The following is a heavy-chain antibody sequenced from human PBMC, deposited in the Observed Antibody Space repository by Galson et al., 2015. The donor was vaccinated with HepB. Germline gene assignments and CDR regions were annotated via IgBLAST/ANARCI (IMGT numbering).Heavy chain of an antibody. J-gene: IGHJ4*02. CDR1: GFTFSSYA. V-gene: IGHV3-23*01. D-gene: IGHD1-26*01. Sequence: SLRLSCAASGFTFSSYAMSWVRQAPGKGLEWVSVISNSGGSTYYADSVKGRFTISRDNYKNTLYLQMKSPRAEDTAVYYCARGGIVGTSVCLFGYWGQGTLITVSS. CDR3: ARGGIVGTSVCLFGY. CDR2: ISNSGGST.